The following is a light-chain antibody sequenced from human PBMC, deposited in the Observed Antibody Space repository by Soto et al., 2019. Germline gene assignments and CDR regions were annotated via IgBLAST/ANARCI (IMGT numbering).Light chain of an antibody. Sequence: DIQMTQSPSSLSASVGDRVTITCQASQDISNYLNWYQQKPGKAPKLLIFDAFSLETGVPSRFSGSGSGTDFTFTISSLQPEDIATYYCQQANSPYTFGQGTKLEIK. V-gene: IGKV1-33*01. CDR3: QQANSPYT. CDR2: DAF. CDR1: QDISNY. J-gene: IGKJ2*01.